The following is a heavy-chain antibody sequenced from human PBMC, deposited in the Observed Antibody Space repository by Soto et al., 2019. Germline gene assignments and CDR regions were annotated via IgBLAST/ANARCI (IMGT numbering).Heavy chain of an antibody. Sequence: EVQLLESGGGLVQPGGSLRLSCVGSGFTFSNFAMSWVRQAPGKGLEWVSSISHTGNTIYYADSVKGRFTISRDNSKNTVFLEMNSQRVEDTAVYYCVKNPGNAWYCEYWGQGKLVTVSS. CDR3: VKNPGNAWYCEY. D-gene: IGHD3-16*01. CDR1: GFTFSNFA. V-gene: IGHV3-23*01. J-gene: IGHJ4*02. CDR2: ISHTGNTI.